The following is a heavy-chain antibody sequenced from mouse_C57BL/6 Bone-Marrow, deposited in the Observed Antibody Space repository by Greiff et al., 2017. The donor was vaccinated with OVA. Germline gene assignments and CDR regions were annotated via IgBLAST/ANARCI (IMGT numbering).Heavy chain of an antibody. CDR1: GYTFTNYW. CDR2: IYPGGGYT. V-gene: IGHV1-63*01. J-gene: IGHJ1*03. D-gene: IGHD4-1*01. CDR3: ARRELGYWYFDV. Sequence: VQVVESGAELVRPGTSVKMSCKASGYTFTNYWIGWAKQRPGHGLEWIGDIYPGGGYTNYNEKFKGKGTLTADKSSSTAYMQFSSLTSEDSAIYYCARRELGYWYFDVWGTGTTVTVSS.